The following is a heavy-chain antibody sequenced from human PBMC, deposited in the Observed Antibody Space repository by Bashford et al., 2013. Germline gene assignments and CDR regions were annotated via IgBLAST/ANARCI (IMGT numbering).Heavy chain of an antibody. CDR3: ATRGYSSSWIF. D-gene: IGHD6-13*01. CDR1: GYSISSGYH. CDR2: LHHSGST. J-gene: IGHJ4*02. V-gene: IGHV4-38-2*01. Sequence: SETLSLTCAVSGYSISSGYHWGWIRQPPGKGLEWIGSLHHSGSTNYNPSLKSRVTISVDKSKNQFSLNLSSLTAADTAVYYCATRGYSSSWIFWGQGTLVTVSS.